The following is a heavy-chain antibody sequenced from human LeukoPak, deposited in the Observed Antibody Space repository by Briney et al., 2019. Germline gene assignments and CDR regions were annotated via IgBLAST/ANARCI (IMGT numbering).Heavy chain of an antibody. J-gene: IGHJ4*02. Sequence: GGSLRLSCAASGFTFSSYAMSWVRQAPGKGLEWVSAISGSGGSTYYADSVKGRFTISRDNSKNTLYLQNSLRAEDTAVYYCAKDLQMDGYSYGNDDYWGQGTLVTVSS. CDR3: AKDLQMDGYSYGNDDY. CDR1: GFTFSSYA. CDR2: ISGSGGST. V-gene: IGHV3-23*01. D-gene: IGHD5-18*01.